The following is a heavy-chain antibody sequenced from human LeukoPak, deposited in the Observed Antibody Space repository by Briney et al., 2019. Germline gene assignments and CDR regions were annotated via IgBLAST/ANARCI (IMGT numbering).Heavy chain of an antibody. CDR1: GGSFSGYY. CDR3: ARGRDTAMVEH. Sequence: SETLSLTCAVYGGSFSGYYWSWIRRPPGKGLEWIGEINHSGSTNYNPSLKSRVTISVDTSKNQFSLKLSSVTAADTAVYYCARGRDTAMVEHWGQGTLVTVSS. D-gene: IGHD5-18*01. V-gene: IGHV4-34*01. CDR2: INHSGST. J-gene: IGHJ1*01.